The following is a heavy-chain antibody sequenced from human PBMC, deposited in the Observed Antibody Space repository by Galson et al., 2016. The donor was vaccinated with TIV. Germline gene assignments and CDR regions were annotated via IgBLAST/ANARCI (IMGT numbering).Heavy chain of an antibody. CDR1: GFSFSSYA. V-gene: IGHV3-23*01. CDR2: SSTSGRTT. CDR3: ARSPSRGYYWSIDY. D-gene: IGHD3-22*01. Sequence: SLRLSCAASGFSFSSYAMSWVRQAPGKGLEWVAASSTSGRTTYYADSVKGRFTISRDNSKNTLYLQMNSLRAEDTAVYYCARSPSRGYYWSIDYWGQGTLVTVSS. J-gene: IGHJ4*02.